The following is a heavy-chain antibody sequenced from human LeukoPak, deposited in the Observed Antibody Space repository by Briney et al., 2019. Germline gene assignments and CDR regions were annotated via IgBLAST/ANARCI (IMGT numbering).Heavy chain of an antibody. Sequence: ASVKVSCKASGYTFTSYGISWVRQAPGQGLEWMGWINPNSGDTNYAQKFQGRVTMTRDTSISIVYMEVSRLRSDDTAVYYCARDGGFDYWGQGTLVTVSS. CDR1: GYTFTSYG. CDR2: INPNSGDT. D-gene: IGHD2-15*01. J-gene: IGHJ4*02. V-gene: IGHV1-2*02. CDR3: ARDGGFDY.